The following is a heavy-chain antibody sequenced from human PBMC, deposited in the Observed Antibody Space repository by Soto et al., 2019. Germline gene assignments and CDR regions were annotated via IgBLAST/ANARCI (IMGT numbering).Heavy chain of an antibody. V-gene: IGHV3-48*02. CDR1: GFTFSSYS. CDR2: ISSSSSTI. Sequence: EVQLVESGGGLVQPGGSLRLSCAASGFTFSSYSMNWVRQAPGKGLEWVSYISSSSSTIYYADSVKGRFTISRDTAKNSLYMQLNSLIDEDTAGYYCVLVSGSGWWVYWGQGTLVTVSS. D-gene: IGHD6-19*01. J-gene: IGHJ4*02. CDR3: VLVSGSGWWVY.